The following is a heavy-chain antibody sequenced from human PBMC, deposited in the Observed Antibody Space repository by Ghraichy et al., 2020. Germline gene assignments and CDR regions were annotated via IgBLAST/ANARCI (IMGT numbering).Heavy chain of an antibody. CDR2: IYWNDVK. D-gene: IGHD3-22*01. V-gene: IGHV2-5*01. Sequence: SGPTLVQPTQTLTLTCTFSGFSLKTSGVGVGWIRQPPGEALEWLALIYWNDVKRFNTSLKSGLTITKDASRNRVVLKMTNINPVDTGTYYCARGRPLYDATGFYSIIDYWGQGTLITVSA. J-gene: IGHJ4*02. CDR1: GFSLKTSGVG. CDR3: ARGRPLYDATGFYSIIDY.